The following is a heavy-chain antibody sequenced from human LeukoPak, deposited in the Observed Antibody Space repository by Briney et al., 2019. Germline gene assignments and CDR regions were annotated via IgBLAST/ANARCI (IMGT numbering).Heavy chain of an antibody. CDR2: IYYSGST. CDR1: GGSISIYY. V-gene: IGHV4-59*08. Sequence: SETLSLTCTVSGGSISIYYWSWIRQPPGKGLEWIGYIYYSGSTNYNPSLKSRVTISVDTSKNQFSLKLSSVTAADTAVYCCASGYYYDSSGYYGYYFDYWGQGTLVTVSS. CDR3: ASGYYYDSSGYYGYYFDY. J-gene: IGHJ4*02. D-gene: IGHD3-22*01.